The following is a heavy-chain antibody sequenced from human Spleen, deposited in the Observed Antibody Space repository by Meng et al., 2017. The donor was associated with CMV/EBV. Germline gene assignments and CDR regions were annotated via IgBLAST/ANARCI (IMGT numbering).Heavy chain of an antibody. CDR3: ARGHYGLDV. J-gene: IGHJ6*02. Sequence: GGSLRPSCAASRFTFSDYYMSWIRLAPGKGLEWVSYISPSGSTMYYADSVKGRFTISRDNADNSVFLQMNSLRAEDTAVYYCARGHYGLDVWGQGTTVTVS. CDR2: ISPSGSTM. CDR1: RFTFSDYY. V-gene: IGHV3-11*04.